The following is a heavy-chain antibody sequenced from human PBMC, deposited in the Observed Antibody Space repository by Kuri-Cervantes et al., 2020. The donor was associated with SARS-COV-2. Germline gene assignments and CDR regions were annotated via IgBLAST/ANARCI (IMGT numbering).Heavy chain of an antibody. D-gene: IGHD3-9*01. V-gene: IGHV4-34*01. J-gene: IGHJ4*02. Sequence: GSLRLSCTVSGGSISSYYWSWIRQPPGKGLEWIGEINHSGSTNYNPSLKSRVTISVDTSKNQFSLKLSSVTAAGTAVYYCARGRRYSLPGGLDYWGQGTLVTVSS. CDR3: ARGRRYSLPGGLDY. CDR1: GGSISSYY. CDR2: INHSGST.